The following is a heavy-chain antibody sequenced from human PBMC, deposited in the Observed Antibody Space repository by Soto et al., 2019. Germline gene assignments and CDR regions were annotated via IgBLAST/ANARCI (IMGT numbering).Heavy chain of an antibody. CDR1: GFSLSTTGVG. V-gene: IGHV2-5*02. CDR2: IYGDDDK. CDR3: AHRVARGYAFDY. D-gene: IGHD5-12*01. J-gene: IGHJ4*02. Sequence: QITLKESGPTLVKPTQTLTLTCTFSGFSLSTTGVGVGWIRQPPGKALEWLALIYGDDDKRYSPSLKSRLTITNDTSKHRMVLTLANMDPVDTATYFCAHRVARGYAFDYWCQGTLLTVSS.